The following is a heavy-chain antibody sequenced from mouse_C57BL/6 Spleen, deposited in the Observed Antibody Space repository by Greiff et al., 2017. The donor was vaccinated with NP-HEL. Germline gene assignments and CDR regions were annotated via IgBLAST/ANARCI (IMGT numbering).Heavy chain of an antibody. D-gene: IGHD2-3*01. J-gene: IGHJ2*01. CDR1: GISITTGNYR. V-gene: IGHV3-5*01. CDR2: IYYSGTI. Sequence: EVKLQESGPGLVKPSQTVFLTCTVTGISITTGNYRWSWIRQFPGNKLEWIGYIYYSGTITYNPSLTSRTTITRDTPKNQFVLEMNSLTAEDTATYYCARFYDGYYDYFDYWGQGTTLTVSS. CDR3: ARFYDGYYDYFDY.